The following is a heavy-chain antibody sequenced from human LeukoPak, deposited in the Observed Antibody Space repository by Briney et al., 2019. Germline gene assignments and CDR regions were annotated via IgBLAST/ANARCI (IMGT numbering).Heavy chain of an antibody. Sequence: GGTLRLSCAASGFTFSSYGMSWVRQAPGKGLEWVSAISGSGGSTYYADSVKGRFTISRDNSKNTLYLQMNSLRAEDTAVYYCAKARVLLWFGELFYYWGQGTLVTVSS. V-gene: IGHV3-23*01. D-gene: IGHD3-10*01. CDR1: GFTFSSYG. CDR2: ISGSGGST. J-gene: IGHJ4*02. CDR3: AKARVLLWFGELFYY.